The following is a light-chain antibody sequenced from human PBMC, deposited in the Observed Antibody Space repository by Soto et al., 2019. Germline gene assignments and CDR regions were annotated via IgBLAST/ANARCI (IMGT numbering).Light chain of an antibody. J-gene: IGKJ4*01. CDR2: AAS. V-gene: IGKV1-39*01. Sequence: DIQMTQSPSSLSASVGDRVSITCRASQSISTYLNWYQQKPGKVPRLLTYAASSLQSGVPSRFSGSGSGTDFTLTISSLQPEDVATYYCQKYNSAPLTFGGGTKVDI. CDR3: QKYNSAPLT. CDR1: QSISTY.